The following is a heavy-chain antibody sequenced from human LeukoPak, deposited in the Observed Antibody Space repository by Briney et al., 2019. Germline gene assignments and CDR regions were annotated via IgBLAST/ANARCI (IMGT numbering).Heavy chain of an antibody. CDR2: ISGSGDST. Sequence: GGSLRLSCAASGFTFSSYGMSWVRQAPGKGQEWVSAISGSGDSTYHADSVKGRFTISRDNSKNTLYLQMSSLRAEDTAVYYCAGSMVRGVIGYWGQGTLVTVSS. CDR3: AGSMVRGVIGY. D-gene: IGHD3-10*01. V-gene: IGHV3-23*01. CDR1: GFTFSSYG. J-gene: IGHJ4*02.